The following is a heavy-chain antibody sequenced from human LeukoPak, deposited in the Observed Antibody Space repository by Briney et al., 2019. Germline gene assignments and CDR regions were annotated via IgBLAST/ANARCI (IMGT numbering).Heavy chain of an antibody. CDR1: GGSVSSYY. V-gene: IGHV4-59*08. D-gene: IGHD6-6*01. Sequence: SETPFLTCSVSGGSVSSYYWSWIRQPPGKGLEWIGYVYYTGSTNYNPSLKSRVTMFEDKSKNQFSLRLYSVTVADTAVYYCARHLAYSSSSYFDYWGQGSLVTVSS. CDR2: VYYTGST. CDR3: ARHLAYSSSSYFDY. J-gene: IGHJ4*02.